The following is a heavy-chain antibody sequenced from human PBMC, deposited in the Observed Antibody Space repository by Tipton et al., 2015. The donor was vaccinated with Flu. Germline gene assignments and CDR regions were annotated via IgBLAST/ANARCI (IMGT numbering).Heavy chain of an antibody. V-gene: IGHV4-34*01. CDR2: INHSGGT. CDR1: GGSFSGYY. Sequence: TLSLTCAVYGGSFSGYYWSWIRQPPGKGLEWIGEINHSGGTNYNPSLKSRVTISVDTSKNQFSLKLSSVTAADTAVYYCAGGSGSYYKLFDYWGQGTLVTVSS. J-gene: IGHJ4*02. D-gene: IGHD3-10*01. CDR3: AGGSGSYYKLFDY.